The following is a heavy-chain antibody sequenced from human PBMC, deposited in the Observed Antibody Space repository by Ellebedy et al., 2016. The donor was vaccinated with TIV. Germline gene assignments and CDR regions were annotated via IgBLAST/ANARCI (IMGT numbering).Heavy chain of an antibody. CDR1: GFTFSSYA. D-gene: IGHD6-13*01. J-gene: IGHJ3*02. Sequence: GESLKISXAASGFTFSSYAMHWVRQAPGKGLEWVAVISYDGSNKYYADSVKGRFTISRDNSKNTLYLQMNSLRAEDTAVYYCARDHSSSWTRGDAFDIWGQGTMVTVSS. CDR3: ARDHSSSWTRGDAFDI. V-gene: IGHV3-30-3*01. CDR2: ISYDGSNK.